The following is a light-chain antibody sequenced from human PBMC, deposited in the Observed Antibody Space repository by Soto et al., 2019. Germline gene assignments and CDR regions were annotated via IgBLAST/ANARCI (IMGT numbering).Light chain of an antibody. Sequence: EIVLTQSPGTLSLSPGERATLSCRASQTLSNSFIAWYQQKPGQAPRLLIYDTSSRATGVPDRYSASGSGTDFTLTISRLEPEDFAVYYCQQYGSSPQTFGQGTRLEIK. CDR3: QQYGSSPQT. CDR2: DTS. V-gene: IGKV3-20*01. CDR1: QTLSNSF. J-gene: IGKJ5*01.